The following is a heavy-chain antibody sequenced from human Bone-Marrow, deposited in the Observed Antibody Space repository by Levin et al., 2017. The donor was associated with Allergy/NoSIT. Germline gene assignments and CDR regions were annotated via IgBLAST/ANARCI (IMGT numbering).Heavy chain of an antibody. V-gene: IGHV1-69*06. CDR2: IVPVYGTT. D-gene: IGHD3-3*01. Sequence: GASVKVSCQASGGTVSREERSWVRQAPGQGLEWMGVIVPVYGTTRYAQKFQGRLTVKEEKGTSTAYMELSSLRSEDTAVYYCATNSFGAYYFDYWGQGTLVTASS. CDR1: GGTVSREE. CDR3: ATNSFGAYYFDY. J-gene: IGHJ4*02.